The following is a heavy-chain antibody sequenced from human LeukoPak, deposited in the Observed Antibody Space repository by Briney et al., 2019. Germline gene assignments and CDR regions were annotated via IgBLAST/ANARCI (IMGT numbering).Heavy chain of an antibody. Sequence: GASVKVSCKASEHTFSNYDINWLRQAAGQGLEWVGWMNPNSGNTGYAQKFQGRVTMTRNTSIRTAYMELSSLTSEDTAVYYCARATGSGSPRGVSYYYYGMDVWGQGTTVTVSS. CDR1: EHTFSNYD. CDR3: ARATGSGSPRGVSYYYYGMDV. CDR2: MNPNSGNT. D-gene: IGHD3-10*01. V-gene: IGHV1-8*01. J-gene: IGHJ6*02.